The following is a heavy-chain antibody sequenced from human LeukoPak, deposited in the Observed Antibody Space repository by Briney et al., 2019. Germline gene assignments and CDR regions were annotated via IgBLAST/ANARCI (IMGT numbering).Heavy chain of an antibody. CDR2: ISSSSSYI. Sequence: GGSLRLSCAASGFTFSSYSMNWVRQAPGKGLEWVSSISSSSSYIYYADSVKGRFTISRDNAKNSLCLQMNSLRAEDTAVYYCARDGLYSGYDSANYWGQGTLVTVSS. CDR3: ARDGLYSGYDSANY. CDR1: GFTFSSYS. D-gene: IGHD5-12*01. V-gene: IGHV3-21*01. J-gene: IGHJ4*02.